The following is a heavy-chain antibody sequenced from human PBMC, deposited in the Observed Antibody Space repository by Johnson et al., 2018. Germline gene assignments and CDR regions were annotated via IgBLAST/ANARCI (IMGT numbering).Heavy chain of an antibody. CDR1: GFTSGDYA. Sequence: VQLLESGGGLVQPGRSLRLSCTASGFTSGDYAMSWFRQAPGKGLEWLCFIRSKAYGGTTEYAASVKGRLTISRDDSKSIAYLQMNSLKTEDTAVYYCSRVRSRNAAEYFQHWGQGTLVTVSS. CDR2: IRSKAYGGTT. CDR3: SRVRSRNAAEYFQH. V-gene: IGHV3-49*03. J-gene: IGHJ1*01.